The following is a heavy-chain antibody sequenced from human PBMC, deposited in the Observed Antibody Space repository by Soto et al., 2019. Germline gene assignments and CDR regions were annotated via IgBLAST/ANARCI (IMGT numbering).Heavy chain of an antibody. Sequence: PSETLSLTCTVSGGSISSYYWSWIRQPPGKGLEWIGYIYYSGSTNYNPSLKSRVTISVDTSKNQFSLKLSSVTAADTAVYYCARHFTVTTPSDYYYYMEVWGKGTTVTVSS. CDR3: ARHFTVTTPSDYYYYMEV. CDR2: IYYSGST. D-gene: IGHD4-17*01. J-gene: IGHJ6*03. V-gene: IGHV4-59*08. CDR1: GGSISSYY.